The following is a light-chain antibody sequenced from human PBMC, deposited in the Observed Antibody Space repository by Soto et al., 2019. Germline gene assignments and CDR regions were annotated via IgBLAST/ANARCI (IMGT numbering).Light chain of an antibody. CDR3: HHLSNCSPWT. CDR2: DAS. J-gene: IGKJ1*01. Sequence: EIVLTQSPATLSLSPGEIATLSCRASQSVSSYLAWYQQKPGQAPRLLIYDASNRATGIPARFSSSGSGTNFTLTISSLEPEYFAVYYCHHLSNCSPWTFGRGTKVEIK. V-gene: IGKV3-11*01. CDR1: QSVSSY.